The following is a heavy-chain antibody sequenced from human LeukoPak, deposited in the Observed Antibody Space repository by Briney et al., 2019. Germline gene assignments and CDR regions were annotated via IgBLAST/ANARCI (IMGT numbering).Heavy chain of an antibody. D-gene: IGHD4-17*01. CDR3: ARGSVDYGDYFSVLDY. Sequence: GASVKVSCKASGGTFSSYAISWVRQAPGQGLEWMGGIIPIFGTANYAQKFQGRVTITADESTSTAYMELSSLRSEDTAVYYCARGSVDYGDYFSVLDYWGQGTLVTVSS. CDR1: GGTFSSYA. CDR2: IIPIFGTA. J-gene: IGHJ4*02. V-gene: IGHV1-69*01.